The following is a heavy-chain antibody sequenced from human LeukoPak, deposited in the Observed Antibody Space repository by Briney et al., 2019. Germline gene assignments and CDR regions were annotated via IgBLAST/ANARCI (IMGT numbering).Heavy chain of an antibody. V-gene: IGHV3-7*01. J-gene: IGHJ4*02. CDR3: AKRYGSGSYGYFDY. CDR2: IKRDGSDR. Sequence: PGGSLRLSCAASGFIFKNFWMTWVRQAPGKGLEWVANIKRDGSDRYYVDSVKGRFTISRDNAKNSLFLQMNSLRAEDTAVYYCAKRYGSGSYGYFDYWGQGTLVTVSS. D-gene: IGHD3-10*01. CDR1: GFIFKNFW.